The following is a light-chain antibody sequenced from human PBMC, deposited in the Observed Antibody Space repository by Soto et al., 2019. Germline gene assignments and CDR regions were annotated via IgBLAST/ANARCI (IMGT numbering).Light chain of an antibody. CDR1: QTVSTNY. V-gene: IGKV3-20*01. CDR3: QQYVSSPWT. Sequence: EIVLTQSPGTLSLSPGERATLSCRASQTVSTNYLAWYQQKPGQAPRLLIYVASTRATGIPDRFSGSGSGTDFTLTISRLEPEDFAVYYCQQYVSSPWTFGQGTKVEIK. J-gene: IGKJ1*01. CDR2: VAS.